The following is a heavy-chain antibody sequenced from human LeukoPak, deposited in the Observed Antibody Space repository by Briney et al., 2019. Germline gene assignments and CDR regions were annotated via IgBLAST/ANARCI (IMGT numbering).Heavy chain of an antibody. Sequence: GGSLRLSCAASGFTFSSYSMNWVRQAPGKGLEWVSSISSSSYIYYADSVKGRFTISRDNAKNSLYLQMNSLRAEDTAVYYCARGTRGYSGYGPFGYWGQGTLVTVSS. CDR2: ISSSSYI. D-gene: IGHD5-12*01. V-gene: IGHV3-21*04. CDR1: GFTFSSYS. CDR3: ARGTRGYSGYGPFGY. J-gene: IGHJ4*02.